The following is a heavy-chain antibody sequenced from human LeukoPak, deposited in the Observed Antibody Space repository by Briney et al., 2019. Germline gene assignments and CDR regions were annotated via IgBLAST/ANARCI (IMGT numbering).Heavy chain of an antibody. Sequence: SETLSLTCAVYGGSFSGYYWSWIRQPPGKGLEWIGEINHSGSTNYNPSLKSRVTISVDTSKNQFSLKLSSVTAADTAVYYCARKYCSSTSCYTPNFDYWGQGTLVTVSS. CDR3: ARKYCSSTSCYTPNFDY. CDR1: GGSFSGYY. CDR2: INHSGST. V-gene: IGHV4-34*01. D-gene: IGHD2-2*02. J-gene: IGHJ4*02.